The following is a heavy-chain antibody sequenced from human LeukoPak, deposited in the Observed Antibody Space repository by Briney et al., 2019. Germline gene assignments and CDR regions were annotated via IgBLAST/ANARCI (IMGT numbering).Heavy chain of an antibody. CDR2: ISGSGGST. D-gene: IGHD6-6*01. V-gene: IGHV3-23*01. CDR3: AKVGDLGIAARLFDY. Sequence: GGSLRLSCAASGFTFSSYAMSWVRQAPGKGLEWVSAISGSGGSTYYADSVKGRFTISRDNSKNTLYLQTNSLRAEDTAVYYCAKVGDLGIAARLFDYWGQGTLVTVSS. J-gene: IGHJ4*02. CDR1: GFTFSSYA.